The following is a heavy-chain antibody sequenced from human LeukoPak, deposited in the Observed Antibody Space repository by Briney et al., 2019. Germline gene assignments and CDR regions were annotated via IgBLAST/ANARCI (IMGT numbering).Heavy chain of an antibody. CDR2: ISSSSSYI. D-gene: IGHD1-1*01. CDR1: GFTFSSYS. CDR3: ASSSGYNWNDDYFDY. J-gene: IGHJ4*02. Sequence: GGSLRLSCAASGFTFSSYSMNWVRQAPGKGLEWVSSISSSSSYIYYADSVKGRFTISRDNAKNSLYLQMNSLRAEDTAVYYCASSSGYNWNDDYFDYWGQGTLVTVSS. V-gene: IGHV3-21*01.